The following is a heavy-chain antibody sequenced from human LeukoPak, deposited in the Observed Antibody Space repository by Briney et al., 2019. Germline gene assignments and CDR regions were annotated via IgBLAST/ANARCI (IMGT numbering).Heavy chain of an antibody. D-gene: IGHD3-3*01. CDR1: GYTFTSYD. Sequence: ASVKVSCKASGYTFTSYDINWVRQATGQGLEWMGWMNPNSGNTGYAQKFQGRVTMTRNTSISTAYVELSSLRSEDTAVYYCARGSKFLEWLLQSYYYYYGMDVWGQGTTVTVSS. J-gene: IGHJ6*02. CDR2: MNPNSGNT. CDR3: ARGSKFLEWLLQSYYYYYGMDV. V-gene: IGHV1-8*01.